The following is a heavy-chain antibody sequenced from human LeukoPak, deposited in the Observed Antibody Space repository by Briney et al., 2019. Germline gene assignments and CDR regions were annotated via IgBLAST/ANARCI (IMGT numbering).Heavy chain of an antibody. CDR2: IYYSGST. Sequence: SETLSLTCTVSGGSISRYYWSWIRQPPGKGREWSGYIYYSGSTNYNPSLKSRVTISVATSKTQFSLKLSSVTAADTAVYYCARVPPGSRATWYFDLWGRGTLVTVSS. J-gene: IGHJ2*01. CDR3: ARVPPGSRATWYFDL. CDR1: GGSISRYY. D-gene: IGHD5-12*01. V-gene: IGHV4-59*08.